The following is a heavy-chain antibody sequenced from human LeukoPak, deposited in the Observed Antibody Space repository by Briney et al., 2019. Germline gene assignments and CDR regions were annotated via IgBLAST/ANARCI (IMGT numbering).Heavy chain of an antibody. CDR3: ARGLKHHHESSGYYLYNLDC. CDR2: IYYSGST. CDR1: GGSISSYY. D-gene: IGHD3-22*01. Sequence: PSETLSLTCTVSGGSISSYYWSWIRQPPGKGLEWIGYIYYSGSTNYNPSLKSRVTISVDTSKNQFSLKLSSVTAADTAVYYCARGLKHHHESSGYYLYNLDCWGQGSLVTVSS. J-gene: IGHJ4*02. V-gene: IGHV4-59*08.